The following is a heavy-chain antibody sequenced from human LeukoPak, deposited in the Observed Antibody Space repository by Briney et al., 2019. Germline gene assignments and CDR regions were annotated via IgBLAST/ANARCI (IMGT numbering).Heavy chain of an antibody. CDR2: INHSGST. V-gene: IGHV4-34*01. J-gene: IGHJ4*02. CDR1: GGSFSGYY. CDR3: ASLGDHYYDSSGYHFDY. D-gene: IGHD3-22*01. Sequence: PSETLSLTCAVYGGSFSGYYWSWIRQPLGKGLEWIGEINHSGSTNYNPSLKSRVTISVDTSKNQFSLKLSSVTAADTAVYYCASLGDHYYDSSGYHFDYWGQGTLVTVSS.